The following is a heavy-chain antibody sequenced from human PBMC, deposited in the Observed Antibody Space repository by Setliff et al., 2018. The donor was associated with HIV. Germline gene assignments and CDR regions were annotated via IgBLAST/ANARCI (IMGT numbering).Heavy chain of an antibody. CDR1: GFTFSTYN. CDR3: ARSPQGGYFDY. V-gene: IGHV3-21*04. CDR2: ISVSGFNL. J-gene: IGHJ4*03. Sequence: GGSLRLSCAASGFTFSTYNMNWVRLAPGRGLEWISSISVSGFNLYYADSVKGRFFVSRDNSKNTLYLQMNSLRVEDTAVYHRARSPQGGYFDYWGQGTLVTVSS.